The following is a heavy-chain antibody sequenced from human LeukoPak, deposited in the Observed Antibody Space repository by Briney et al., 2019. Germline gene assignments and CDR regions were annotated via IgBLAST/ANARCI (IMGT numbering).Heavy chain of an antibody. J-gene: IGHJ3*02. CDR3: ARDRPGDAFDI. Sequence: PGGSLRLSCAASGFTFSSYEMNWVRQAPGKGLEWVSYISSSGSTIYYADSVKGRFTISRDNAKNSLYLQMNSLRAEDMAVYYCARDRPGDAFDIWGQGTMVTVSS. CDR1: GFTFSSYE. V-gene: IGHV3-48*03. D-gene: IGHD3-10*01. CDR2: ISSSGSTI.